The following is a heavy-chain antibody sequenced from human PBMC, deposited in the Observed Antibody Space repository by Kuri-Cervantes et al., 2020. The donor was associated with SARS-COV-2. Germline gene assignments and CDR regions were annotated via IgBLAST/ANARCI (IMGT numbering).Heavy chain of an antibody. V-gene: IGHV1-18*01. CDR3: ASWGRDMTTVTWVDY. CDR2: ISAYNGNT. D-gene: IGHD4-17*01. Sequence: ASVKVSCKASGYTFTGYGISWVRQAPGQGLEWMGWISAYNGNTNYAQKLQGRVTMTTDTSTSTAYMELRSLRSDDTAVYYCASWGRDMTTVTWVDYWGQGTLVTVSS. J-gene: IGHJ4*02. CDR1: GYTFTGYG.